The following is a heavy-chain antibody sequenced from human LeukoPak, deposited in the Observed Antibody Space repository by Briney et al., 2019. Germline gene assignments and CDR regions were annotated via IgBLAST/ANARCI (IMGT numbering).Heavy chain of an antibody. CDR1: GFPLSNFC. CDR3: SRDWRNMAFYY. V-gene: IGHV3-74*01. CDR2: IISDGTTT. Sequence: GGSLRLSYTASGFPLSNFCMHWVRQVPGKGLVWVSRIISDGTTTSYADSVKGRFTISIDNAKNTLYLQMNSLRADDTAVYYCSRDWRNMAFYYRGQGTLVTVSS. D-gene: IGHD2/OR15-2a*01. J-gene: IGHJ4*02.